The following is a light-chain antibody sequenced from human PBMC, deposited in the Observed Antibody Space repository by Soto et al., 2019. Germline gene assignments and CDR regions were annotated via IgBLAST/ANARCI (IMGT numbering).Light chain of an antibody. CDR3: LQARSFSLT. CDR2: TTS. CDR1: QGISVW. V-gene: IGKV1D-12*01. Sequence: DIQMTQSPSSVSASVGDRVTITCRASQGISVWLAWYQQKPGKAPKLLIYTTSRLQDGVPSRFSGSGSGTDFTLTIISLKPEEFATYYCLQARSFSLTFGGGTKVEIK. J-gene: IGKJ4*01.